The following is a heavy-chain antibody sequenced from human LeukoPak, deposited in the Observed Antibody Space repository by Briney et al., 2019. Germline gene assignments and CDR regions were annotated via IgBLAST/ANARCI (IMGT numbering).Heavy chain of an antibody. CDR2: IYYSGST. CDR3: ARVGVVRALDY. V-gene: IGHV4-59*01. D-gene: IGHD3-10*01. CDR1: GGSISSYY. J-gene: IGHJ4*02. Sequence: SETLSLTCTVSGGSISSYYWSWIRQPPGKGLEWIGYIYYSGSTNYNPSLKSRVTISVDTSKNQFSLKPSSVTAADTAVYYCARVGVVRALDYWGQGTLVTVSS.